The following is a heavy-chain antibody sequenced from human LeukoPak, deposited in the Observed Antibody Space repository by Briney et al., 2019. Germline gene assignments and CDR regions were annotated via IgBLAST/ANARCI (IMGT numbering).Heavy chain of an antibody. CDR1: GYTFTGYY. CDR2: INPNSGGT. D-gene: IGHD3-9*01. V-gene: IGHV1-2*02. CDR3: ASGSFYDILTGYYTYYYMDV. J-gene: IGHJ6*03. Sequence: ASVKVSCKASGYTFTGYYMLWVRQAPGQGLEWMGWINPNSGGTNYAQKFQGRVTMTRDTSISTAYMELSRLRSDDTAVYYCASGSFYDILTGYYTYYYMDVWGKGTTVTVSS.